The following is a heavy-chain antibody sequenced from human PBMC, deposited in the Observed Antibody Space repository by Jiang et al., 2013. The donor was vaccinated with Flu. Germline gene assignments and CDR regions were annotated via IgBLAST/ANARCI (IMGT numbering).Heavy chain of an antibody. CDR3: ARDPYPEAVGEWLDP. J-gene: IGHJ5*02. V-gene: IGHV3-30*01. Sequence: VQLVESGGGVVQPGRSLRLSCEASGFNFNNFAMHWVRQAPGKGLEWVAVTSYDGRKNKYVDSVKGRFTISRDNSQNTLFLQMDTLGREDTAMYYCARDPYPEAVGEWLDPWGQGTLVTVSS. D-gene: IGHD2-21*01. CDR2: TSYDGRKN. CDR1: GFNFNNFA.